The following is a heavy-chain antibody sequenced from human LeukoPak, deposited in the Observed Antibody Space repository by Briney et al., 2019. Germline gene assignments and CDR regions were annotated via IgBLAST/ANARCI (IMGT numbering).Heavy chain of an antibody. D-gene: IGHD3-3*01. Sequence: SETLSLTCTVSGGSISSYYWSWIRQPAGKGLEWIGYIYYSGSTNYNPSLKSRVTISVDASKNQFSLKLSSVTAADTAVYYCAREPTHYDFWSGYYEYYGMDVWGQGTTVTVSS. CDR3: AREPTHYDFWSGYYEYYGMDV. CDR1: GGSISSYY. V-gene: IGHV4-59*01. CDR2: IYYSGST. J-gene: IGHJ6*02.